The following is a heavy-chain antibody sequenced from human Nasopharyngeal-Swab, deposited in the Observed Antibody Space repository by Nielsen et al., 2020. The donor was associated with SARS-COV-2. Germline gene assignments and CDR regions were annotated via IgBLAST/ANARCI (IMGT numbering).Heavy chain of an antibody. CDR2: ISSSSTI. D-gene: IGHD3-22*01. CDR3: ARGAYDSSGYFWDY. Sequence: GLEWVSYISSSSTIYYADSVKGRFTISRDNAKNSLYLQMNSLRAEDTAVYYCARGAYDSSGYFWDYWGQGTLVTVSS. V-gene: IGHV3-69-1*01. J-gene: IGHJ4*02.